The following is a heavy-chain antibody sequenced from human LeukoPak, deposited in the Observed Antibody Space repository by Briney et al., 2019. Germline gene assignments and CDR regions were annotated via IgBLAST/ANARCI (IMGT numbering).Heavy chain of an antibody. Sequence: ASVKVSCKASANTFISYDINWVRQATGQGLEWMGWMNPDSGDTGYAQKFQGRVTMTRNTSISTAYMELRSLRSDDTAVYYCARDGIEYGSGNFYSNGMDVWGQGTTVTVSS. CDR2: MNPDSGDT. J-gene: IGHJ6*02. V-gene: IGHV1-8*01. D-gene: IGHD3-10*01. CDR1: ANTFISYD. CDR3: ARDGIEYGSGNFYSNGMDV.